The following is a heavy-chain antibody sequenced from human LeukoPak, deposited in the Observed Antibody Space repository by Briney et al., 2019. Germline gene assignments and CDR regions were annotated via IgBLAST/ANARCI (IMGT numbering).Heavy chain of an antibody. J-gene: IGHJ4*02. V-gene: IGHV1-2*02. Sequence: GASVKASCKASGYTFTNHYIHWVRQAPGQGVEWMGWINPNGGGTKYAQKFQARVTVTRDTSISTVYMELSGLRSDDTAVYFCARTGDYLWNYLDYWGQGTLVTVSS. CDR1: GYTFTNHY. D-gene: IGHD4-17*01. CDR3: ARTGDYLWNYLDY. CDR2: INPNGGGT.